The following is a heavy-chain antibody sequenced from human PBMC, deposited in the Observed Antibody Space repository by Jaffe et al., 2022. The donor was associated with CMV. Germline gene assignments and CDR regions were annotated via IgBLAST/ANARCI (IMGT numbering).Heavy chain of an antibody. CDR1: GFTFDDYA. Sequence: EVQLVESGGGLVQPGRSLRLSCAASGFTFDDYAMHWVRQAPGKGLEWVSGISWNSGSIGYADSVKGRFTISRDNAKNSLYLQMNSLRAEDTALYYCAKEYDRPNWNDDDYYYYGMDVWGQGTTVTVSS. CDR3: AKEYDRPNWNDDDYYYYGMDV. J-gene: IGHJ6*02. CDR2: ISWNSGSI. D-gene: IGHD1-1*01. V-gene: IGHV3-9*01.